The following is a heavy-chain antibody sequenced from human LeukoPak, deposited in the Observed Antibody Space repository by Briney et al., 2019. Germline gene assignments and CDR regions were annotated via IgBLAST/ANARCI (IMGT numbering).Heavy chain of an antibody. CDR2: ITGSGGST. V-gene: IGHV3-23*01. D-gene: IGHD3-3*01. J-gene: IGHJ5*02. CDR1: GFTFSSCA. Sequence: GGSLTLSCAASGFTFSSCAMSWVRLAPAQGLEWVSAITGSGGSTYYADSVKGRFTISRDNSKNTLYLQMNSLRAEDTAVYYCAKDPDAYDFWSGYMNWFDPWGQGTLVTVSS. CDR3: AKDPDAYDFWSGYMNWFDP.